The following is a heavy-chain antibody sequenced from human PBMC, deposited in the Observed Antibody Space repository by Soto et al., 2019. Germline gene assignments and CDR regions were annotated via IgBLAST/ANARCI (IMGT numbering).Heavy chain of an antibody. CDR2: ISSSSSTI. D-gene: IGHD2-15*01. J-gene: IGHJ6*03. V-gene: IGHV3-48*01. Sequence: EVQLVESGGGLVQPGGSLRLSCAASGFTFSSYSMNWVRQAPGKGLEWVSYISSSSSTIYYADSVKGRFTISRDNAKNSLYLKMKSLRAEATAVYYCARDSRVVVVAASQAYYYYYMDVRGKGTTVTVSS. CDR1: GFTFSSYS. CDR3: ARDSRVVVVAASQAYYYYYMDV.